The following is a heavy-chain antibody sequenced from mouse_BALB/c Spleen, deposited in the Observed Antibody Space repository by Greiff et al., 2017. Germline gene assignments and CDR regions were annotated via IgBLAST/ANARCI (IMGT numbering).Heavy chain of an antibody. D-gene: IGHD2-10*01. J-gene: IGHJ4*01. CDR3: NEGLLGYAMDD. CDR2: IDPENGDT. CDR1: GFNIKDYY. Sequence: VQLQQSGAELVRSGASVKLSCTASGFNIKDYYMHWVKQRPEQGLEWIGWIDPENGDTEYAPKFQGKATMTADTSSNTAYLQLSSLTSEDTAVYYCNEGLLGYAMDDWGQGTSVTVAS. V-gene: IGHV14-4*02.